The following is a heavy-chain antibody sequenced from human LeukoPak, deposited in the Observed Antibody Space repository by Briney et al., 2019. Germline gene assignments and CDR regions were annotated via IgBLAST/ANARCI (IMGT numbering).Heavy chain of an antibody. V-gene: IGHV3-23*01. CDR2: ISGSGGST. CDR1: GFTFSSYA. CDR3: AKDPFPVGYYYMDV. J-gene: IGHJ6*03. Sequence: PGGSLRLSCAASGFTFSSYAMSWVRQAPGKGLEWVSAISGSGGSTYYADSVKGRVTISRDNSKNTLYLQMNSLRAEDTAVYYCAKDPFPVGYYYMDVWGKGTTVTVSS.